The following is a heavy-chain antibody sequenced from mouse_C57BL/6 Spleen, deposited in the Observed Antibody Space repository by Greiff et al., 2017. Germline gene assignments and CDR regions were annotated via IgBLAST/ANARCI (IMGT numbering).Heavy chain of an antibody. J-gene: IGHJ1*03. Sequence: QVQLQQPGAELVKPGASVKLSCKASGYTFTSYWMHWVKQRPGQGLEWIGMIHPNSGSTNYNEKFKSKATLTVDKSSSTAYMQLSSLTSEDSAVYYCAKEGGQVAPYWYFDVWGTGTTVTVSS. CDR1: GYTFTSYW. D-gene: IGHD1-1*01. CDR2: IHPNSGST. V-gene: IGHV1-64*01. CDR3: AKEGGQVAPYWYFDV.